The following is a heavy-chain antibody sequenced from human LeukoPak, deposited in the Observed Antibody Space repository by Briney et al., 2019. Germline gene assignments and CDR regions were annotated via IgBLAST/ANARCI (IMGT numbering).Heavy chain of an antibody. CDR2: INHSGST. V-gene: IGHV4-34*01. J-gene: IGHJ1*01. CDR3: ARTIAAAGTRRYFQH. D-gene: IGHD6-13*01. CDR1: GGSFSGYY. Sequence: SETLSLTCAVYGGSFSGYYWSWIRQPPGKGLEGVGEINHSGSTNYNPSLKSRVTISVDTSKNQFSLKLSSVTAADTAVYYCARTIAAAGTRRYFQHWGQGTLVTVSS.